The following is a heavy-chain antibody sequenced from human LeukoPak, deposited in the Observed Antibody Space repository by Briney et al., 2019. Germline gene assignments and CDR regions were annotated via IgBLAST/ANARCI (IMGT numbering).Heavy chain of an antibody. V-gene: IGHV3-33*01. J-gene: IGHJ5*02. D-gene: IGHD3-10*01. CDR1: GFTFSSYG. CDR2: IWNDGSKT. CDR3: AREATVVRGNTIDP. Sequence: PGGSLRLSCAASGFTFSSYGMHWVRQAPGKGLDWVAVIWNDGSKTLHADSVKGRFTISRDNSKNTLYLQMSSLRVEDTAVYYCAREATVVRGNTIDPWGQGTLVTVSS.